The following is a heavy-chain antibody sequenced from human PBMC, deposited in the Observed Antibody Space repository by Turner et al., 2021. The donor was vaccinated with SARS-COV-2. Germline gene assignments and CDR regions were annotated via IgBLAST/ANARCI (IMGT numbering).Heavy chain of an antibody. J-gene: IGHJ4*02. CDR3: ARQGSGSYYAVPHY. CDR2: FYKIGSI. V-gene: IGHV4-59*08. CDR1: GGSVSSTS. Sequence: QVQLQESGPGLVKPSETLSLTCTVSGGSVSSTSWSWIRQSPGRGLEWIGYFYKIGSIDYNPTLRSRVTISVDTSKNQFSLKLSSVTAADTAVYYCARQGSGSYYAVPHYWGQGTLVTVSS. D-gene: IGHD3-10*01.